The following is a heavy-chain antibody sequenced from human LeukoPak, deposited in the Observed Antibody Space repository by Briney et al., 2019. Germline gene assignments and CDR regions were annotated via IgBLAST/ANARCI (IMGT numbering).Heavy chain of an antibody. CDR3: ARTGRQWPVHLRFDI. Sequence: PGGSLRLSCAASGFTFSAYEMNWVRQAPGKGLEWVLYISSSGSNTYYADSVKGRFTISRGNDKNSLYLQMDSLRAEDTAVYYCARTGRQWPVHLRFDIWGQGTMVTVSS. J-gene: IGHJ3*02. CDR1: GFTFSAYE. CDR2: ISSSGSNT. V-gene: IGHV3-48*03. D-gene: IGHD6-19*01.